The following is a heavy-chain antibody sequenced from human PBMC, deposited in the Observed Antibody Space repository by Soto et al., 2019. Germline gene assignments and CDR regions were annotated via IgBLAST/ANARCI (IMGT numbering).Heavy chain of an antibody. CDR3: AKEGSTVTTSSYICFDL. V-gene: IGHV1-3*01. CDR1: GYSLIHYA. Sequence: QVRLVQSGAEVKKPGASVKISCKASGYSLIHYAMHWVRRAPGQRLEWMGWINAGSGNTKYSQKFQDRVIIRSETSATTLYMELSSLTAEDTAVYYCAKEGSTVTTSSYICFDLWGQGTLVTFSS. D-gene: IGHD4-4*01. J-gene: IGHJ5*02. CDR2: INAGSGNT.